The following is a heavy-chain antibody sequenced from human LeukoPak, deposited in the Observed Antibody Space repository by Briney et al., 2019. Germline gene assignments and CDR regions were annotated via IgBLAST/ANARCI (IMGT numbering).Heavy chain of an antibody. CDR1: GFTFSDWY. Sequence: GGSLRLSCAASGFTFSDWYMSWIRQAPGKGLEWVSYISTSSSYTDYADSVKGRFTISRDNAKNSLYLQMNSLRAGDAAVYYCARGHYGLDVWGQGTTVTVSS. CDR2: ISTSSSYT. V-gene: IGHV3-11*05. J-gene: IGHJ6*02. D-gene: IGHD3-10*01. CDR3: ARGHYGLDV.